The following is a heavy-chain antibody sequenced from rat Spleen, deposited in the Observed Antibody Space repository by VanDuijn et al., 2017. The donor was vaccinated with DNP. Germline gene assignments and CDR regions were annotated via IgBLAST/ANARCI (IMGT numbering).Heavy chain of an antibody. CDR2: VNSAGST. J-gene: IGHJ4*01. Sequence: EVQLQESGPGLVKPSQSLSLTCSVTGYSITSSYRWNWIRKFPGNKLEWMGSVNSAGSTNYNPSLKSRISITRDTSKNQFFLQVNSVTTEDTATYYCARWPGYNPPYAMDAWGQGTSVTVSS. CDR1: GYSITSSYR. D-gene: IGHD1-4*01. V-gene: IGHV3-3*01. CDR3: ARWPGYNPPYAMDA.